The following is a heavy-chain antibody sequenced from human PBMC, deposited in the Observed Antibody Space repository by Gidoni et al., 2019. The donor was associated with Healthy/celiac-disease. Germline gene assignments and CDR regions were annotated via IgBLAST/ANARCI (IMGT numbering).Heavy chain of an antibody. D-gene: IGHD3-16*02. Sequence: EVQLVESGGGLVQPGRSLRLSCAASGFTFDDYAMHWVRQAPGKGLEWVSGISWNSGSIGYADSVKGRFTISRDNAKNSLYLQMNSLRAEDTALYYCAKGAFGGVIVTNSFDYWGQGTLVTVSS. J-gene: IGHJ4*02. CDR1: GFTFDDYA. CDR2: ISWNSGSI. V-gene: IGHV3-9*01. CDR3: AKGAFGGVIVTNSFDY.